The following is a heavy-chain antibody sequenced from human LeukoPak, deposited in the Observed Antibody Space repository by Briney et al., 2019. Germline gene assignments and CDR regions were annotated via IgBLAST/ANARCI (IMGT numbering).Heavy chain of an antibody. V-gene: IGHV3-30*04. D-gene: IGHD3-22*01. J-gene: IGHJ3*02. CDR2: ISYDGSNK. Sequence: GGSLRLSCAASGFTFSSYAMHWVRQAPGKGLEWVAVISYDGSNKYYADSVKGRFTISRDNSKNTLYLQMNSLRAEDAAVYYCAREEGGYYDSSGYYYTLGYAFDIWGQGTMVTVSS. CDR1: GFTFSSYA. CDR3: AREEGGYYDSSGYYYTLGYAFDI.